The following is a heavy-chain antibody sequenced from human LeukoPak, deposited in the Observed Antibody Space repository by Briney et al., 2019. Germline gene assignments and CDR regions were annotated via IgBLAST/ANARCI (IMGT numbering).Heavy chain of an antibody. CDR3: AREILGGFNPGAY. CDR1: GFTFSSYG. V-gene: IGHV3-33*01. Sequence: GGSLRLSCAASGFTFSSYGMHWVRQAPGKGLEWVAVIWYDGSNKNYADSVKGRFTISRDNSNNTVSLQMDSLRAEDTAVYYCAREILGGFNPGAYWGQGTLVTVSS. J-gene: IGHJ4*02. CDR2: IWYDGSNK. D-gene: IGHD1-14*01.